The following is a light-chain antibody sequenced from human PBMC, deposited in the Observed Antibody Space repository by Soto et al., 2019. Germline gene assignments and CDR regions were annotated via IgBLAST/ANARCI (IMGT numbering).Light chain of an antibody. Sequence: EIVMTQSPATLSVSPGERATLSCRASQSVSSNLAWYQQKPGQAPRLRIYGASTRATGIPARFSGSGSGTEFTLTISGLQSEDFAVYYCQQYNNWQTFGQGTKVEIK. CDR3: QQYNNWQT. CDR2: GAS. J-gene: IGKJ1*01. V-gene: IGKV3-15*01. CDR1: QSVSSN.